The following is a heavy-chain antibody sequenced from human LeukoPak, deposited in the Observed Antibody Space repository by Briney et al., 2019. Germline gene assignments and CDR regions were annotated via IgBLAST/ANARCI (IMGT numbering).Heavy chain of an antibody. J-gene: IGHJ4*02. CDR3: ARVERGGDY. CDR2: IYPGDSDA. D-gene: IGHD3-16*01. CDR1: GYSFTGYW. Sequence: GASLQISCKGSGYSFTGYWIGWVRQLPGKGLEYMGIIYPGDSDARYSPSFQGQVTISVDKSISTAYLQWSSLKASDTAKYYCARVERGGDYWGQGTLVTVSS. V-gene: IGHV5-51*01.